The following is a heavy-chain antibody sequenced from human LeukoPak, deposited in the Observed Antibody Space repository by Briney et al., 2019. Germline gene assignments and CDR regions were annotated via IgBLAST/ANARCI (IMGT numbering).Heavy chain of an antibody. CDR3: AVQGCSGGSCYYNGVNWFDP. D-gene: IGHD2-15*01. V-gene: IGHV4-59*01. CDR2: IYYSGST. J-gene: IGHJ5*02. Sequence: SETLSLTCTVSGGSISSYYWSWIRQPPGRGLEWIGYIYYSGSTNYNPSLKSRATMSVDTSKNQFSLTLRSVTAADTAVYYCAVQGCSGGSCYYNGVNWFDPWGQGTLVTVSS. CDR1: GGSISSYY.